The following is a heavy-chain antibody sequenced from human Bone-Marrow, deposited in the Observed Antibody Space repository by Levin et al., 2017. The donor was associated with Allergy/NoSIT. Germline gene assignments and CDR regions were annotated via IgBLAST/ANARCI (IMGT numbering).Heavy chain of an antibody. D-gene: IGHD1-26*01. CDR3: AREVGSRVHGD. J-gene: IGHJ4*02. CDR1: GFSFSNYA. CDR2: ISYDGSQ. Sequence: GGSLRLSCAASGFSFSNYALHWVRQAPGKGLEWVAVISYDGSQKYGASVKGRFTISRDNSESTLYLQMNNVRSEDTAFYFCAREVGSRVHGDWGQGTLVIVS. V-gene: IGHV3-30*04.